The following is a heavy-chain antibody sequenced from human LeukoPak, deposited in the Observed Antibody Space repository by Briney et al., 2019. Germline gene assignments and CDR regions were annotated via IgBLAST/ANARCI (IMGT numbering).Heavy chain of an antibody. CDR2: INPNSGGT. V-gene: IGHV1-2*02. CDR1: GYTFTDYY. Sequence: ASVKVSCKASGYTFTDYYMHWVRQAPGQGLEWMGWINPNSGGTNYAQKFQGRVTMTRDTSISTAYMELSRLRSDDTAVYYCAREDYYDSSGYNPWGQGTLVTVSS. D-gene: IGHD3-22*01. J-gene: IGHJ5*02. CDR3: AREDYYDSSGYNP.